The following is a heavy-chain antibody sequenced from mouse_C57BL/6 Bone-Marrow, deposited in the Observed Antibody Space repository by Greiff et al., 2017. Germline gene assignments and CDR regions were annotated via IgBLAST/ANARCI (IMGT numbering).Heavy chain of an antibody. CDR3: ARGGWLPRFAY. D-gene: IGHD2-3*01. CDR1: GYSITSGYY. V-gene: IGHV3-6*01. CDR2: ISYDGSN. J-gene: IGHJ3*01. Sequence: ESGPGLVKPSQSLSLTCSVTGYSITSGYYWNWIRQFPGNKLEWMGYISYDGSNNYNPSLKNRISITRDTSKNQFFLKLNSATTEDTATYYCARGGWLPRFAYWGQGTLVTVSA.